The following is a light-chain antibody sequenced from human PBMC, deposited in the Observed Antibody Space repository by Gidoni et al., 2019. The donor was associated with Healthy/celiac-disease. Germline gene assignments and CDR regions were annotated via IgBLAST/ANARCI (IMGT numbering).Light chain of an antibody. CDR2: DAS. CDR3: QQYDNLPRYT. Sequence: DIQITQSPSSLSASVGDRVTITCQASQDISNYLNWYQQKPGKAPKRLIYDASNLETGVPARFSGSGSGTDFTFTSSSLQPEDIATYYCQQYDNLPRYTFXXXTKLEIK. J-gene: IGKJ2*01. V-gene: IGKV1-33*01. CDR1: QDISNY.